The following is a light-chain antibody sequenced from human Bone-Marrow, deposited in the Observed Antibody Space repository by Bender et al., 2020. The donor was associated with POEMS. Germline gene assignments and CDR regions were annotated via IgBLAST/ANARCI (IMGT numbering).Light chain of an antibody. Sequence: QSALTQPASVSGSPGQSITISCTGTRSDVGGYDYVSWHQQHPNKAPKLILYEVTNRPSGVSDRFSGSKSGNTASLTISGLQSEDEADYYCSAYTDSSTQVFGGGTKVTVL. V-gene: IGLV2-14*01. J-gene: IGLJ3*02. CDR2: EVT. CDR1: RSDVGGYDY. CDR3: SAYTDSSTQV.